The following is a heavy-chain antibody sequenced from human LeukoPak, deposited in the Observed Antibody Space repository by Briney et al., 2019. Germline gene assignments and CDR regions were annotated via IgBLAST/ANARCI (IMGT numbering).Heavy chain of an antibody. V-gene: IGHV1-69*01. CDR1: GGTFSSYA. J-gene: IGHJ4*02. Sequence: GSSVKVSCKASGGTFSSYAISWVRQAPGQGLEWMGGIIPIFGTANYAQKFQGRVTITADESTSTAYLELSSLRSEDTAVYYCARDLAAAGLHPDYWGQGTLVTVSS. D-gene: IGHD6-13*01. CDR2: IIPIFGTA. CDR3: ARDLAAAGLHPDY.